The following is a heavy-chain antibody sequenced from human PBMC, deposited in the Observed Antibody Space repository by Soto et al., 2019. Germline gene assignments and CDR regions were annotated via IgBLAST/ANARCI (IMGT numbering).Heavy chain of an antibody. CDR1: GFTFSDYY. CDR2: ISSSGSTI. J-gene: IGHJ4*02. CDR3: ASTRDDILIYFDY. V-gene: IGHV3-11*01. Sequence: GESLKISCAASGFTFSDYYMSWIRQAPGKGLEWVSYISSSGSTIYYADSVKGRFTISRDNAKNSLYLQMNSLRAEDTAVYYCASTRDDILIYFDYWGQGTLVTVSS. D-gene: IGHD3-9*01.